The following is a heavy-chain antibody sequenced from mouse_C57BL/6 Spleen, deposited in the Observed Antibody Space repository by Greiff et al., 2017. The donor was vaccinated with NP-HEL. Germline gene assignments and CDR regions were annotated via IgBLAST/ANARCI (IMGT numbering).Heavy chain of an antibody. Sequence: VQLQQSGTVLARPGASVKMSCKTSGYTFTSYWMHWVKQRPGQGLEWIGAIYPGNSDTSYNQKFKGKAKLTAVTSASTAYMELSSLTNEDSAVYYCTSPDYYGSSYGFAYWGQGTLVTVSA. CDR2: IYPGNSDT. V-gene: IGHV1-5*01. CDR3: TSPDYYGSSYGFAY. CDR1: GYTFTSYW. J-gene: IGHJ3*01. D-gene: IGHD1-1*01.